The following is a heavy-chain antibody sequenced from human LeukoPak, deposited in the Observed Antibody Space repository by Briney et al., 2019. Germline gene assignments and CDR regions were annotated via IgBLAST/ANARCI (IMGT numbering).Heavy chain of an antibody. V-gene: IGHV3-7*01. D-gene: IGHD2-8*01. CDR1: VFTFSNYW. Sequence: GGSLRLSCAASVFTFSNYWMSWVRQAPGKGLEWVASIHQHGNEKYFVDSVRGRFTISRDNAKNSLYLQMSSLRAEDTAVYYCATLNGPLFEYWGQGTLVTVSS. CDR3: ATLNGPLFEY. CDR2: IHQHGNEK. J-gene: IGHJ4*02.